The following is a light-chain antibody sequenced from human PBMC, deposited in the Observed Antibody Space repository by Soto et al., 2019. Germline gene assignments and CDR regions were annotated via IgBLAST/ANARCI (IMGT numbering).Light chain of an antibody. Sequence: EIALTQSPATLSLSPGERATLSCRASQSVSSYLAWYQQKPGQAPRLLIYDASNRATGIPARFSGSGSGTDFTLTISSLEPEDFAVYYCQQRSNWPQVTFGGGTKVDIK. CDR1: QSVSSY. CDR2: DAS. V-gene: IGKV3-11*01. J-gene: IGKJ4*01. CDR3: QQRSNWPQVT.